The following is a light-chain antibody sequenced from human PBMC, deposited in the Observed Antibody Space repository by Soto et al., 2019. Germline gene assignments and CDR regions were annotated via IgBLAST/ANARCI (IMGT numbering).Light chain of an antibody. J-gene: IGKJ4*01. Sequence: DIQMTQSPSTLSASVGDRVTITCRASQSISRCLAWYQQKPGKAPKLLIYDASSLESGVPSRFSGSGSGTEFTLTISSLQPDDFATYHCQQYNSWSGVTFGGGTKVEIK. CDR1: QSISRC. CDR3: QQYNSWSGVT. CDR2: DAS. V-gene: IGKV1-5*01.